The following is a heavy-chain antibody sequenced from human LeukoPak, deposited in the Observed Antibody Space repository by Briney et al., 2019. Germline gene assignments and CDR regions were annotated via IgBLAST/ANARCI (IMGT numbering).Heavy chain of an antibody. Sequence: ASVKLSCKASGYTFTGYYMHWVRQAPGQGLEWMGWINPNSGGTNYAQTFQGRVTMTRDTSISTAYLELSRLRSEDTAVYYCARDSNGDYYFDYWGQGTLVTVSS. V-gene: IGHV1-2*02. CDR1: GYTFTGYY. D-gene: IGHD4-17*01. CDR3: ARDSNGDYYFDY. J-gene: IGHJ4*02. CDR2: INPNSGGT.